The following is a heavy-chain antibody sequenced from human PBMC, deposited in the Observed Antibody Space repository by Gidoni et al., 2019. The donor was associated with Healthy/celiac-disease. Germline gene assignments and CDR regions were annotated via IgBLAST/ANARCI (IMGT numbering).Heavy chain of an antibody. CDR3: AKVLGYCSSTSCYGRYDY. Sequence: EVQLVESGGGLVQPGGSLRLSCAASGFTFRSYAMSWVRQAPGKGLEWVSAISGSGGSTYYADSVKGRFTISRDNSKNTLYLQMNSLRAEDTAVYYCAKVLGYCSSTSCYGRYDYWGQGTLVTVSS. J-gene: IGHJ4*02. V-gene: IGHV3-23*04. CDR2: ISGSGGST. D-gene: IGHD2-2*01. CDR1: GFTFRSYA.